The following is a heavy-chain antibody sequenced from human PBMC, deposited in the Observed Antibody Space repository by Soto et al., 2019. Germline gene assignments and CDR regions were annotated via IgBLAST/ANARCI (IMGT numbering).Heavy chain of an antibody. V-gene: IGHV4-39*01. J-gene: IGHJ4*02. CDR1: GGSLSSSSYY. CDR3: ASSSGWYYFDY. Sequence: SSETLSLTCTVSGGSLSSSSYYWGWIRQPPGKGLEWIGSIYYSGSTYYNPSLKSRVTISVDTSKNQFSLKLSSVTAADTAVYYCASSSGWYYFDYWGQGTLVTVSS. CDR2: IYYSGST. D-gene: IGHD6-19*01.